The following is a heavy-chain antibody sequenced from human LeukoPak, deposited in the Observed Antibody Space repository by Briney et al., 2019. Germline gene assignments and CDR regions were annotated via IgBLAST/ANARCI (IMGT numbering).Heavy chain of an antibody. CDR3: ARDPSPDKYTSGWLGY. V-gene: IGHV3-30*02. CDR1: GFTFSNYG. D-gene: IGHD6-19*01. J-gene: IGHJ4*02. CDR2: IRYGSIK. Sequence: GGSLGLSCAASGFTFSNYGMHWVRQAPGKGLEWVAFIRYGSIKYYTDSVKGRFTISRDNSKNTLYLQMNSLRAEDTAVYYCARDPSPDKYTSGWLGYWGQGTLVTVSS.